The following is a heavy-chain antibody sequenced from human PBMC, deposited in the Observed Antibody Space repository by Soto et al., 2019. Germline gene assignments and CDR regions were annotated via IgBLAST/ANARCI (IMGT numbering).Heavy chain of an antibody. D-gene: IGHD3-22*01. J-gene: IGHJ6*02. V-gene: IGHV1-69*01. CDR2: ISPIFGSP. Sequence: QVLLVQSGAEVKKPGSSVRVSCKASGGTLRSHAINWVRQAPGQGLEWMGGISPIFGSPKYAQKFQGRVTITADESSITAYMELSSLRSEDTAVYYCAETLKIPYYPGMDLWGQGSTVTVSS. CDR3: AETLKIPYYPGMDL. CDR1: GGTLRSHA.